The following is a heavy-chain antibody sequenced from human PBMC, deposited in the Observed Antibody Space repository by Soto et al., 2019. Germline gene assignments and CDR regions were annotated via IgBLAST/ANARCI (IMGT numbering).Heavy chain of an antibody. V-gene: IGHV3-30*18. J-gene: IGHJ4*02. Sequence: QVQLVESGGGVVQPGRSLRLSCAASGFTFSSYGMHWVRQAPGKGLEWVAVISYDGSNKYYADSVKGRFTISRDNSKNTLYLQMNSLRAEDTAVYYCAKDDSSSWWGFDYWGQGTLVTVSS. CDR2: ISYDGSNK. D-gene: IGHD6-13*01. CDR1: GFTFSSYG. CDR3: AKDDSSSWWGFDY.